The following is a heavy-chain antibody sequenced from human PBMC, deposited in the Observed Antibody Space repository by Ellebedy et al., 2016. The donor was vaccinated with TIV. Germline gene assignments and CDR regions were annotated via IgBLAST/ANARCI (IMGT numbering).Heavy chain of an antibody. Sequence: ASVKVSCKASGGTFSSYAISWVRQAPGQGLEWMGRIIPILGIANYAQKFQGRVTMTRNTSISTAYMELSSLRSEDTAVYYCARGAGYGDPWYFDLWGRGTLVTVSS. V-gene: IGHV1-69*04. CDR3: ARGAGYGDPWYFDL. CDR1: GGTFSSYA. J-gene: IGHJ2*01. D-gene: IGHD4-17*01. CDR2: IIPILGIA.